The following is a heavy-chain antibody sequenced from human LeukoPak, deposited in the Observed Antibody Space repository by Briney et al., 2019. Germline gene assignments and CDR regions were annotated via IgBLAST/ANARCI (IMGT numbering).Heavy chain of an antibody. CDR2: INHSGST. CDR1: GGSFSGYY. Sequence: SETLSLTCAVYGGSFSGYYWGWIRQPPGMGLEWIGEINHSGSTNYNPSLKSRVTMSVDTSMNQFSLKLSSVTAADTAVYYCASGDAPEYYFDYWGQGTLVTVSS. V-gene: IGHV4-34*01. J-gene: IGHJ4*02. D-gene: IGHD1-14*01. CDR3: ASGDAPEYYFDY.